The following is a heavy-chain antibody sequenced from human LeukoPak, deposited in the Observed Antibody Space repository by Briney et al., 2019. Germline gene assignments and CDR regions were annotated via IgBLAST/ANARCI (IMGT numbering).Heavy chain of an antibody. Sequence: GGSLRLSCAASGLTFSSYWMHWVRQAPGKEVVWVSRINTDGSSTNYADSVKGRFTISRDNAKNTLYLQMNSLRAEDTAVYYCAKSDTYGSGSYGYWGQGTLVTVSS. V-gene: IGHV3-74*01. CDR2: INTDGSST. D-gene: IGHD3-10*01. CDR3: AKSDTYGSGSYGY. CDR1: GLTFSSYW. J-gene: IGHJ4*02.